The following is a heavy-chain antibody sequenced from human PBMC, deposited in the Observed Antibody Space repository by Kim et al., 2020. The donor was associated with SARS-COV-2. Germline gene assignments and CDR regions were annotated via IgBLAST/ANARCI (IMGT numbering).Heavy chain of an antibody. CDR3: ARAGQWLTPEGGGMDV. D-gene: IGHD6-19*01. V-gene: IGHV3-33*01. CDR2: IWYDGSNK. J-gene: IGHJ6*02. Sequence: GGSLRLSCAASGFTFSSYGMHWVRQAPGKGLEWVAVIWYDGSNKYYADSVKGRFTISRDNSKNTLYLQMNSLRAEDTAVYYCARAGQWLTPEGGGMDVWGQGPTVTVSS. CDR1: GFTFSSYG.